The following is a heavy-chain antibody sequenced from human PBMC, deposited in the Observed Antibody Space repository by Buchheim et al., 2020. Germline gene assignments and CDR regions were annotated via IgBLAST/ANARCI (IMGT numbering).Heavy chain of an antibody. V-gene: IGHV4-34*01. D-gene: IGHD2-2*01. CDR1: GGSFSGYY. Sequence: QVQLQQWGAGLLKPSETLSLTCAVYGGSFSGYYWSWIRQPPGKGLEWIGEINHSGSTNYNPYLKSRVTISVDTTKNQFSLKLSSVTAADTAVYYCARESVVVPAATGEGYYYGMDVWGQGTT. CDR3: ARESVVVPAATGEGYYYGMDV. CDR2: INHSGST. J-gene: IGHJ6*02.